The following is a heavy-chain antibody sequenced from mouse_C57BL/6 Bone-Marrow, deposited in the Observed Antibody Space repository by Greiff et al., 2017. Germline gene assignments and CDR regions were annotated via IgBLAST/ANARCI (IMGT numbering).Heavy chain of an antibody. J-gene: IGHJ2*01. CDR2: IDPSDSYT. CDR1: GYTFTSYW. D-gene: IGHD1-1*01. V-gene: IGHV1-59*01. Sequence: QVQLQQPGAGLVRPGTSVKLSCTASGYTFTSYWMHWVKQTPGQGLEWIGVIDPSDSYTNYNQKFKGKATLTVATSSSTAYVQLSSLTSEDSAVYYCASLSDYYGSRGYYFDFGGRGTALTVSA. CDR3: ASLSDYYGSRGYYFDF.